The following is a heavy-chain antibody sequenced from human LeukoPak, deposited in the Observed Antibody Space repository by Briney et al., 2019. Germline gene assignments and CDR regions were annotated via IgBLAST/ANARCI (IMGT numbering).Heavy chain of an antibody. CDR3: ARGLGYCSGGSCYSFRYNWFDP. V-gene: IGHV4-4*02. CDR2: IHRSGSP. Sequence: PSESLSLTCTVSLDSTTSNFWSWVRQPPGKGLEWIAEIHRSGSPTYNPSLQSRVTISIDRSRNQIALELSSVTAADTAVYYCARGLGYCSGGSCYSFRYNWFDPWGQGTLVTVSS. D-gene: IGHD2-15*01. J-gene: IGHJ5*02. CDR1: LDSTTSNF.